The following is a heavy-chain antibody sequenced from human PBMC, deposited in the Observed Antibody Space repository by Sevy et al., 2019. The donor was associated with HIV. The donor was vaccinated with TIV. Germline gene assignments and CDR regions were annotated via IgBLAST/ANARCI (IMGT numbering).Heavy chain of an antibody. Sequence: SETLSLTCTVSGGSISSGSYYWSWIRQPAGKGLEWIGRIHTSGRTNYNPSLKSRVTISVDTSKNQFSLKLSSVTAADTAVYYCARDRGPYGSGSYGSWFDPWGQGTLVTVSS. J-gene: IGHJ5*02. V-gene: IGHV4-61*02. CDR1: GGSISSGSYY. CDR2: IHTSGRT. CDR3: ARDRGPYGSGSYGSWFDP. D-gene: IGHD3-10*01.